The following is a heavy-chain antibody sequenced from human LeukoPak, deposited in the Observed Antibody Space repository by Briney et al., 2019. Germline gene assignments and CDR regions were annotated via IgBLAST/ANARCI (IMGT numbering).Heavy chain of an antibody. CDR1: GRSLSGYY. CDR3: ARGPYGGNAASYFDY. Sequence: NASETLSLAYAVYGRSLSGYYRSWIRQQARRGMGWIGEVKLSGSNNYNPSLKRRVTISVETSKNQFSLKLSSVTAADTAVYYCARGPYGGNAASYFDYWGQGTLVSVSS. D-gene: IGHD4-23*01. J-gene: IGHJ4*02. CDR2: VKLSGSN. V-gene: IGHV4-34*01.